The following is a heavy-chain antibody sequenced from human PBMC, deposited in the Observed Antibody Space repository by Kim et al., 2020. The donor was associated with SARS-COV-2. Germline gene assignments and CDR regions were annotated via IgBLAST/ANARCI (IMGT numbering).Heavy chain of an antibody. V-gene: IGHV4-61*02. Sequence: SETLSLTCTVSGGSISSGSYYWSWIRQPAGKGLEWIGRIYTSGSTNYNPSLKSRVTISVDTSKNQFSLKLSSVTAADTAVYYCARFRGGAFDIWGQGTMVTVSS. CDR2: IYTSGST. CDR3: ARFRGGAFDI. CDR1: GGSISSGSYY. J-gene: IGHJ3*02.